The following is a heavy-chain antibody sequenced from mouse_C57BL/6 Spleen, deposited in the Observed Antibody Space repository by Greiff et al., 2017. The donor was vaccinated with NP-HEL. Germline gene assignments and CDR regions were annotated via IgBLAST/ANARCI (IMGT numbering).Heavy chain of an antibody. V-gene: IGHV1-63*01. CDR2: IYPGGGYT. Sequence: VQLQQSGAELVRPGTSVKMSCKASGYTFTNYWIGWAKQRPGHGLEWIGDIYPGGGYTNYTEKFKGKATLTADKSSSTAYMQVSSLTSEDAAIYDCARGGAPNYCDYWGQGTTLTVSS. CDR3: ARGGAPNYCDY. CDR1: GYTFTNYW. J-gene: IGHJ2*01.